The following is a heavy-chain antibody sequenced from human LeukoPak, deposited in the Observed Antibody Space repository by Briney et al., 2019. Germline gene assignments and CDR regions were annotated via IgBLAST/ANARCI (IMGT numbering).Heavy chain of an antibody. CDR3: AKDRSIAAGDDAFDI. CDR2: ISGSGIST. J-gene: IGHJ3*02. Sequence: GGSLRLSCAASGFTFSSYAMNWVRQAAGKGLEGVSHISGSGISTYYADSVKGRFTFSRDNSKNTLYLQMNSLRAEDTAVYYCAKDRSIAAGDDAFDIWGQGTMVTVSS. CDR1: GFTFSSYA. D-gene: IGHD6-13*01. V-gene: IGHV3-23*01.